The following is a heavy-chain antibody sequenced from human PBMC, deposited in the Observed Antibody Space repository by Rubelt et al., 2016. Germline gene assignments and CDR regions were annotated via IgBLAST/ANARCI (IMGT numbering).Heavy chain of an antibody. J-gene: IGHJ4*02. V-gene: IGHV4-39*01. Sequence: QLQLQESGPGLVKPSETLSLTCTVSGGSISSSSYYWGWIRQPPGKGLEWIGSIYYSGSTYYNPSLKSRVTICVDTSKNQFSLKLSSVTAADTAVYYCARLSSGWYYFDYWGQGTLVTVSS. CDR1: GGSISSSSYY. CDR3: ARLSSGWYYFDY. D-gene: IGHD6-19*01. CDR2: IYYSGST.